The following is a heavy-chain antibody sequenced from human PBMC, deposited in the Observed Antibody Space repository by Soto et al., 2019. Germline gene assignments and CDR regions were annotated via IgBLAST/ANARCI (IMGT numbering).Heavy chain of an antibody. CDR1: GFTVSTYA. V-gene: IGHV3-23*01. CDR2: INNSGGST. J-gene: IGHJ4*02. D-gene: IGHD6-19*01. Sequence: TGGSLRLSCAASGFTVSTYAMSWVRQAPGKGPEWVSSINNSGGSTYYADSVKGRFTISRDNSKNTLYLQMNSLRVEDTAVYYCANQQRDSSGWYKYFDFWGQGALVTVSS. CDR3: ANQQRDSSGWYKYFDF.